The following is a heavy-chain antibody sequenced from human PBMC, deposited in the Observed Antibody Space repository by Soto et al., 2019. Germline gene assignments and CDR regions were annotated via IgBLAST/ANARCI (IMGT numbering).Heavy chain of an antibody. V-gene: IGHV1-18*01. CDR3: ARGVTMVRGDTKVPNDAFDI. D-gene: IGHD3-10*01. CDR2: ISAHNGNT. Sequence: GASVKVSCKASGYTFTSYVISWVRQAPGQGLEWMGWISAHNGNTNYAQKLQGRVTMTTDTSTSTAYMELRSLRSDDTAVYYCARGVTMVRGDTKVPNDAFDIWGQGTMVTVSS. J-gene: IGHJ3*02. CDR1: GYTFTSYV.